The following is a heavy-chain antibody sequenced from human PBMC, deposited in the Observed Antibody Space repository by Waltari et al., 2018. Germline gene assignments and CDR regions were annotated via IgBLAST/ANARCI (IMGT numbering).Heavy chain of an antibody. D-gene: IGHD2-8*02. CDR2: INHSGST. CDR3: ARASRYCTGGVCPPGD. CDR1: GGSFSGYY. V-gene: IGHV4-34*01. J-gene: IGHJ4*02. Sequence: QVQLQQWGAGLLKPSETLSLTCAVYGGSFSGYYWSWIRHPPGKGLEWIGEINHSGSTNYNPSLKSRVTISVDTSKNQFSLKLSSVTAADTAVYYCARASRYCTGGVCPPGDWGQGTLVTVSS.